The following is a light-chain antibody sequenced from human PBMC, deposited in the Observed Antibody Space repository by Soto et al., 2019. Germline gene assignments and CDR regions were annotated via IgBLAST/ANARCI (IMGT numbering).Light chain of an antibody. J-gene: IGKJ1*01. CDR2: AAS. Sequence: DIQMTQSPSSLSASVGDRVTITCRASQTISRYLIWYQQKPGKAPKVLIYAASSLQSGVPSRFSGSGSGTDFTLTISSLQIEDFATYSCQQNYATPWTFGQGTKVEI. V-gene: IGKV1-39*01. CDR3: QQNYATPWT. CDR1: QTISRY.